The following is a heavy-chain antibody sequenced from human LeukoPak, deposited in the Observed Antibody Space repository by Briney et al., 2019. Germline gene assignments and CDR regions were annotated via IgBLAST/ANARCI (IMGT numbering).Heavy chain of an antibody. J-gene: IGHJ6*02. D-gene: IGHD6-13*01. CDR2: ISSSSSCI. V-gene: IGHV3-21*01. Sequence: PGGSLRLSCAASGFTFSSYSMNWVRQAPGKGLEWVSSISSSSSCIYYADSVKGRFTISRDNAKNSLYLQMNSLRAEDTAVYYCARVRWPSWWGYYGMDVWGQGTTVTVSS. CDR1: GFTFSSYS. CDR3: ARVRWPSWWGYYGMDV.